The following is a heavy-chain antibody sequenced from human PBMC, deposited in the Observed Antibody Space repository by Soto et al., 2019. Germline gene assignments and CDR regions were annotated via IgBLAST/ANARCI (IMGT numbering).Heavy chain of an antibody. V-gene: IGHV3-23*01. CDR3: AKTGTTWYIY. J-gene: IGHJ4*02. CDR2: ISGSDGTT. CDR1: IPLSSYA. Sequence: GGSLRPLLCSLWIPLSSYAMSWVRQAPGKGLEWVSTISGSDGTTYYADSVKGRLTISRDNSKNTLYLQVNSLRTVDTAIYYCAKTGTTWYIYWGQGTLVTVSS. D-gene: IGHD6-13*01.